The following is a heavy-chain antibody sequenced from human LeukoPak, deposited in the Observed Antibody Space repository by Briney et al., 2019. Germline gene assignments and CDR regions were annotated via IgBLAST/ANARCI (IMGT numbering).Heavy chain of an antibody. CDR2: IYYSGST. Sequence: PSETLSLTCTVSGGSISSSSYYWGWIRQPPGKGLEWIGSIYYSGSTYYNPSLKSRVTISVDTSKNQFSLKLSSVTAADTAVYYCARKSAIRSCGLVRGLYFDYWGQGTLVTVSS. D-gene: IGHD3-10*01. J-gene: IGHJ4*02. CDR3: ARKSAIRSCGLVRGLYFDY. V-gene: IGHV4-39*01. CDR1: GGSISSSSYY.